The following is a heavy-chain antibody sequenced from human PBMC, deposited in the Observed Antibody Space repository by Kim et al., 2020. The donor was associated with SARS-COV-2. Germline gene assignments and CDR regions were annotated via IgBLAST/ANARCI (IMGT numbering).Heavy chain of an antibody. D-gene: IGHD2-2*02. J-gene: IGHJ4*03. CDR1: GGSISSGDYY. V-gene: IGHV4-30-4*01. Sequence: SETLSLTCTVSGGSISSGDYYWSWIRQPPGKGLEWIGYIYYSGSTYYNPSLKSRIIISVDTSKNQFFLKLSSVTAADTAVYYCTRADIVVVPFAILVYVEGVGYFDNWGQGTPVTLSS. CDR3: TRADIVVVPFAILVYVEGVGYFDN. CDR2: IYYSGST.